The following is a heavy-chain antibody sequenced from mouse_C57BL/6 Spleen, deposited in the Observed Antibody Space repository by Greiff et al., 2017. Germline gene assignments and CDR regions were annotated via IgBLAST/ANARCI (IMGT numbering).Heavy chain of an antibody. Sequence: VQLQQPGAELVRPGSSVKLSCKASGYTFTSYWMHWVKQRPIQGLEWIGNINPSDSETHYNQKFKDKATLTVDTSSSTAYMQLSSLTSEDSAVYYCARHGITTVVDWYFEGWGTGTTVTVSS. CDR2: INPSDSET. CDR3: ARHGITTVVDWYFEG. D-gene: IGHD1-1*01. J-gene: IGHJ1*03. CDR1: GYTFTSYW. V-gene: IGHV1-52*01.